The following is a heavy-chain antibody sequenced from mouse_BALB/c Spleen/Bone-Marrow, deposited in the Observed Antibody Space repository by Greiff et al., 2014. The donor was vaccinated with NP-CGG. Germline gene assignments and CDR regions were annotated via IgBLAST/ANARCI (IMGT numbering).Heavy chain of an antibody. CDR2: IRSGGSYT. D-gene: IGHD2-4*01. CDR3: ARRRGYDYAFDY. Sequence: PGGGSVKPGGSLKLSCAASGFAFSDYDMSWVRQNPEKRLEWVATIRSGGSYTSYPDNMKGRFTISRDNARNTLYLQMSSLRSEDTALYYCARRRGYDYAFDYWGQGTTLTVSS. J-gene: IGHJ2*01. V-gene: IGHV5-9*02. CDR1: GFAFSDYD.